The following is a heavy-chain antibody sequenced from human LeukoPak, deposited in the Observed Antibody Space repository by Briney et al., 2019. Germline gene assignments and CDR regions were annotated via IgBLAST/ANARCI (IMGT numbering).Heavy chain of an antibody. CDR1: GYTFTDYY. J-gene: IGHJ4*02. CDR3: ARGPAVSCTTTSASCHAPLDY. D-gene: IGHD2-8*01. CDR2: INPKSGAT. V-gene: IGHV1-2*02. Sequence: ASVKVSCKASGYTFTDYYIIWMRQAPGRGLEYMGWINPKSGATRNGQSFQGRITMTRDTSLSTAYMDLGTLSSDDAAIYFCARGPAVSCTTTSASCHAPLDYWGQGTLVAVSS.